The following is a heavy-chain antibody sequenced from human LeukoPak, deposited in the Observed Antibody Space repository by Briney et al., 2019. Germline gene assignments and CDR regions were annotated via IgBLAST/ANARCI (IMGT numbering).Heavy chain of an antibody. V-gene: IGHV4-34*08. D-gene: IGHD3-10*01. CDR3: GAIWVGGNGCDP. Sequence: PSETLSLTCAVSGGTFSGYYWSWIRQPPGKGLEWLGEINQSGSTNYNPSPKSRFTISVDMSKDQFSLKLTSWAAADTAVYYCGAIWVGGNGCDPWGQGTLVTVSS. CDR1: GGTFSGYY. J-gene: IGHJ5*02. CDR2: INQSGST.